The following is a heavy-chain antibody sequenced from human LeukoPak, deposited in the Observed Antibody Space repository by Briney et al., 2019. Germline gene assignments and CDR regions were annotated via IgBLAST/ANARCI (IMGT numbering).Heavy chain of an antibody. CDR2: IGTAGDT. J-gene: IGHJ4*02. CDR1: GFTFSSYD. D-gene: IGHD6-19*01. CDR3: ARADSSGGYFDY. Sequence: GGSLRLSCAASGFTFSSYDMHWVRQATGKGLEWVSAIGTAGDTYYPGSVKGRFTISRENAKNSLYLQMNSLRAGDTAVYYCARADSSGGYFDYWGQGTLVTVSS. V-gene: IGHV3-13*01.